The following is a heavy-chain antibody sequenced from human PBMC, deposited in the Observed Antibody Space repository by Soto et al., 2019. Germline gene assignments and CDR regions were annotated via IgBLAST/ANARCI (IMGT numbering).Heavy chain of an antibody. J-gene: IGHJ6*03. CDR3: ARAGTIFGVVINYYYYYMDV. CDR1: GFTFSDYY. Sequence: QVQLVESGGGLVKPGGSLRLSCAASGFTFSDYYMSWIRQAPGKGLEWVSYISSSGSTIYYADSVKGRFTTSRDNAKNSLYRQRNSLGDEDPAVYYCARAGTIFGVVINYYYYYMDVWGKGTTVTVSS. CDR2: ISSSGSTI. V-gene: IGHV3-11*01. D-gene: IGHD3-3*01.